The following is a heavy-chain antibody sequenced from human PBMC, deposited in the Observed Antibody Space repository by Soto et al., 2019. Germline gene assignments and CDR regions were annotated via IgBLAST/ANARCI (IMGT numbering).Heavy chain of an antibody. Sequence: SETLSPSCTVSVASINSDYWSWIRQSPGKGLEWIGYIYHMGGTDYNPSLKSRVTISIDKSKNQFSLNLRSVTAADTAVYFCARFTYKSGFNWFDPWGQGTQVTVSS. V-gene: IGHV4-59*03. CDR3: ARFTYKSGFNWFDP. D-gene: IGHD5-12*01. CDR2: IYHMGGT. J-gene: IGHJ5*02. CDR1: VASINSDY.